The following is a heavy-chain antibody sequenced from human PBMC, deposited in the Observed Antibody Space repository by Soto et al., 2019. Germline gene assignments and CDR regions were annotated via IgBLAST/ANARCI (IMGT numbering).Heavy chain of an antibody. Sequence: SETLSLTCTVSGRSISSFYWSWIRQPPGKGLEWIGYFYYSGSTNYNPSLRSRVTISVDTSKNQFSLNLTSVTAADTAVYYCVRMGIGYCSGDSCYSYDEAHDYWGQGTLVTVSS. V-gene: IGHV4-59*08. CDR1: GRSISSFY. CDR2: FYYSGST. D-gene: IGHD2-15*01. J-gene: IGHJ4*02. CDR3: VRMGIGYCSGDSCYSYDEAHDY.